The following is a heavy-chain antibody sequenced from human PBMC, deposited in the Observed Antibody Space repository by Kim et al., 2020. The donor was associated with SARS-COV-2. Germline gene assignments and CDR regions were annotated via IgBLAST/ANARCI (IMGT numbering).Heavy chain of an antibody. CDR1: RFTFSSYG. D-gene: IGHD1-20*01. V-gene: IGHV3-30*18. Sequence: GGSLRLSCAASRFTFSSYGMHWVRQAPGKGLEWVAVISYDGSKNNIADSVTGRFTSSRDNSKNTLYLQMNSLRAEDTAVYYCVKDRRYNWNEGEYYYDYGMDVWGQGTTVTVSS. CDR2: ISYDGSKN. J-gene: IGHJ6*01. CDR3: VKDRRYNWNEGEYYYDYGMDV.